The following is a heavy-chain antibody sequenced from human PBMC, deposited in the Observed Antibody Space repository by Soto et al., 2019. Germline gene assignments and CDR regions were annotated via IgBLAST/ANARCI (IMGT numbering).Heavy chain of an antibody. CDR1: GGSISSGDYY. D-gene: IGHD5-18*01. Sequence: QVQLQESGPGLVKPSQTLSLTCTVSGGSISSGDYYWSWIRQPPGKGLAWIGYIYYSGSTYYNPSLKSRVTISVDTSKTQFSLKLSSGTAADTAVYYCARVGDSAMAVSDWGQGTLVTVSS. CDR3: ARVGDSAMAVSD. J-gene: IGHJ4*02. V-gene: IGHV4-30-4*01. CDR2: IYYSGST.